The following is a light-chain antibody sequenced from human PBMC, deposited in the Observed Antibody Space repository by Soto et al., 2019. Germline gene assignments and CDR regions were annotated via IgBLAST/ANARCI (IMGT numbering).Light chain of an antibody. CDR3: CSYTVSGTYV. CDR1: SRDVGGYNY. J-gene: IGLJ1*01. CDR2: AVS. Sequence: SALSHPASLSRSPGQSITVSCTGTSRDVGGYNYVSWYQQHPGTAPKLMIYAVSNRPSGASNRFSGSKSGNTAILTISGLQAEDESDYYCCSYTVSGTYVFGTGTKGTAL. V-gene: IGLV2-14*01.